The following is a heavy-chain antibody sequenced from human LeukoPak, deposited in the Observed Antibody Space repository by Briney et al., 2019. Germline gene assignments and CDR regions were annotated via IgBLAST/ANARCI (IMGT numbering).Heavy chain of an antibody. Sequence: GGSLRLSCAASGLTFSSYSMHWVRQAPGKGLEYVSAINDRGGRTYYAESVEGRFTISRDNSKNTMYLQMGSLRVDDMAVYYCARVGDNNFFDYWGQGTLVTVSS. CDR2: INDRGGRT. J-gene: IGHJ4*02. CDR3: ARVGDNNFFDY. CDR1: GLTFSSYS. V-gene: IGHV3-64*02. D-gene: IGHD2-21*02.